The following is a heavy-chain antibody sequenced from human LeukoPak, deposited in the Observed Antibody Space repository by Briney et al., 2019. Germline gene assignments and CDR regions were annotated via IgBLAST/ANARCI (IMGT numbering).Heavy chain of an antibody. CDR3: ATGNSSGGFDY. D-gene: IGHD6-19*01. Sequence: PSETLSLTCAVSRGSVSSAYGCWIRQPPGKRLEWNGYMYNSEITNYNPSLKSRVTMSLDMSKNQFSLDLTSVSEADTAVYYSATGNSSGGFDYWGRGTLVIVSS. J-gene: IGHJ4*01. CDR1: RGSVSSAY. CDR2: MYNSEIT. V-gene: IGHV4-59*02.